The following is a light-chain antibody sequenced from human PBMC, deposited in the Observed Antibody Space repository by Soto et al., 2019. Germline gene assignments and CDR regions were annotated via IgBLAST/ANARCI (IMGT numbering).Light chain of an antibody. Sequence: QSVLTQPPSVSAAPGQKVTISCSGSSSNIGNNYVYWYQQLPGTAPKLLIYDNDKRPSGIPDRFSGSKSGTSATLGIAGLQTGDEADYYCGTRDISLSVVFGGGTKLTVL. CDR2: DND. CDR3: GTRDISLSVV. V-gene: IGLV1-51*01. J-gene: IGLJ2*01. CDR1: SSNIGNNY.